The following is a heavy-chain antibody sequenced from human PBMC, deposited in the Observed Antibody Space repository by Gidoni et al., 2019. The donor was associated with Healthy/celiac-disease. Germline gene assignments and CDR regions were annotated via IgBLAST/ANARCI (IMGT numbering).Heavy chain of an antibody. V-gene: IGHV1-46*01. CDR1: GYPFTSYY. CDR2: INPSGGST. Sequence: QVQLVQSGAEVKKPGASVKVSCKASGYPFTSYYLHWVRQAPGQGLEWMGIINPSGGSTSYAQKFQGRVTMTRDTSTSTVYMELSSLRSEDTAVYYCARGVGATATATDRDYWGQGTLVTVSS. D-gene: IGHD1-26*01. J-gene: IGHJ4*02. CDR3: ARGVGATATATDRDY.